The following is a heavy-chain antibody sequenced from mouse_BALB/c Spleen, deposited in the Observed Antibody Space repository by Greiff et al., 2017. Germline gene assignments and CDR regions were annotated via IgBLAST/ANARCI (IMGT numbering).Heavy chain of an antibody. V-gene: IGHV6-6*02. CDR3: TPLGSYGMDY. CDR2: IRLKSNNYAT. J-gene: IGHJ4*01. CDR1: GFTFSNYW. Sequence: EVMLVESGGGLVQPGGSMKLSCVASGFTFSNYWMNWVRQSPEKGLEWVAEIRLKSNNYATHYAESVKGRFTISRDDSKSSVYLQMNNLRAEDTGIYYCTPLGSYGMDYWGQGTSVTVSS. D-gene: IGHD3-3*01.